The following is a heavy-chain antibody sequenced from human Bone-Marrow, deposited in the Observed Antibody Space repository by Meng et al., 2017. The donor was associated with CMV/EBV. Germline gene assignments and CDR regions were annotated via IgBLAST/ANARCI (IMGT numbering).Heavy chain of an antibody. CDR1: GFTVSSNY. V-gene: IGHV3-53*01. J-gene: IGHJ6*02. CDR3: ARGGLSGYSYRGGYYYGMDV. D-gene: IGHD5-18*01. Sequence: GESLKISCAASGFTVSSNYMTWVRQAPGKGLEWVSVIYRGGNTYYADSVKGRFTISRDNSKNTVYLQMNSLRAEDTAVYYCARGGLSGYSYRGGYYYGMDVWGQGTTVTVSS. CDR2: IYRGGNT.